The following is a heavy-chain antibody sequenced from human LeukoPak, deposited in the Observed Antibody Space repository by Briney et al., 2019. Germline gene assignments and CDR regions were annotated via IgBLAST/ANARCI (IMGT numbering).Heavy chain of an antibody. CDR2: ISSSGSV. V-gene: IGHV4-4*09. J-gene: IGHJ4*02. CDR1: RGSISGSIRSYY. Sequence: PSQTLSLTCTVSRGSISGSIRSYYWSWLRQPPGKGLEWIGYISSSGSVNDNPSLRSRVTISVDTSKNQFSLNLSSVRAADTAVYYCARIPLGYSGAYYFDYWGQGTLVTVSP. D-gene: IGHD5-12*01. CDR3: ARIPLGYSGAYYFDY.